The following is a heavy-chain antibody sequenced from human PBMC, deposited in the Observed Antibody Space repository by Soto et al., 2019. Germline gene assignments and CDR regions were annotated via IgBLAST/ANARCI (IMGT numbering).Heavy chain of an antibody. D-gene: IGHD3-16*02. CDR1: GFTFNNAW. J-gene: IGHJ4*02. Sequence: EVQLVESGGGLVKPGGSLRVSCAASGFTFNNAWMSWVRQAPGKGLEWVGRIKSKADGGTTDYAAPVRGRFTISRDDPRNTLYLQMNSLKTEDTALYYCTILGNYDYVRGSYRFLDYWGQGTLVTVSS. CDR3: TILGNYDYVRGSYRFLDY. V-gene: IGHV3-15*01. CDR2: IKSKADGGTT.